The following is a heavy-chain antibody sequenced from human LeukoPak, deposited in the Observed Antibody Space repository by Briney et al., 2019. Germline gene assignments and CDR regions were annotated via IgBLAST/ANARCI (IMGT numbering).Heavy chain of an antibody. V-gene: IGHV3-23*01. J-gene: IGHJ4*02. D-gene: IGHD6-19*01. Sequence: GGSLRLSCAASGFTFSSYAMSWARQAPGKGLEWVSAISGSGGSTYYADSVKGRFTISRDNSKNTLYLQMNSLRAEDTAVYYCAKVPGGWFFPIDYWGQGTLVTVSS. CDR1: GFTFSSYA. CDR2: ISGSGGST. CDR3: AKVPGGWFFPIDY.